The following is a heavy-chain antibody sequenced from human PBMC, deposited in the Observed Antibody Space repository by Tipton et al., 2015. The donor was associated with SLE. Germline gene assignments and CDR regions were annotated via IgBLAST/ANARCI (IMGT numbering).Heavy chain of an antibody. J-gene: IGHJ6*02. CDR3: ARDPAARRGMDV. V-gene: IGHV4-59*01. CDR1: GGSISSYY. Sequence: TLSLTCTVSGGSISSYYWSWIRQPPGKGLEWIGYIYYSGSTNYSGSTNYNPSLKSRVTMSLDTSKSQFSLKLSSVTAADTAVYYCARDPAARRGMDVWGQGTTVTVSS. CDR2: IYYSGSTNYSGST. D-gene: IGHD6-6*01.